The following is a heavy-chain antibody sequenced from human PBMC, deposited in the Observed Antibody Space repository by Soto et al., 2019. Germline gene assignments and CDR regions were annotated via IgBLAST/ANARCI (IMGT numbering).Heavy chain of an antibody. Sequence: QVQLVESGGGVVQPGRSLRLSCAASGFTFSSYGMHWVRQAPGKGLEWVAVISYDGSNKYYADSVKGRFTISRDNSKNTPYLQMNSLRAEDTAVYYCAKGASGNWNHWGQGTLVTVSS. J-gene: IGHJ5*02. CDR2: ISYDGSNK. D-gene: IGHD1-20*01. CDR1: GFTFSSYG. V-gene: IGHV3-30*18. CDR3: AKGASGNWNH.